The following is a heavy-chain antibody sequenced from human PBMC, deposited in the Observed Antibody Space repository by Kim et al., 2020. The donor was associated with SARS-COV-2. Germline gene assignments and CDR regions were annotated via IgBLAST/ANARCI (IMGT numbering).Heavy chain of an antibody. CDR2: GST. V-gene: IGHV1-46*01. J-gene: IGHJ4*02. CDR3: ALRAGPFDY. Sequence: GSTSNARKFEGSVTMSRDTSTSPFYMELSSLSSEDTAVYYCALRAGPFDYWGQGTLVTVSS.